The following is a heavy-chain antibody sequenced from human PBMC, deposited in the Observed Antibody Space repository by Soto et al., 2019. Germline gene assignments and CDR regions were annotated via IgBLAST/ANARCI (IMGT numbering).Heavy chain of an antibody. CDR3: ASGRLSTIAAPDS. J-gene: IGHJ4*02. V-gene: IGHV4-59*07. D-gene: IGHD6-13*01. Sequence: DSLSLIVNAYRLTNRRYYFKWIRQPPGKTLEWIGSIYYTGGTNYNPYLKSRVTISVDTSKNHLPLKFDSRPAADTAVYYCASGRLSTIAAPDSWGQGSLVTVSS. CDR2: IYYTGGT. CDR1: RLTNRRYY.